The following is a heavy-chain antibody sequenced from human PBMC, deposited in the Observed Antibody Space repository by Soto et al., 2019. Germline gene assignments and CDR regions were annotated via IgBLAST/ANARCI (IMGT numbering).Heavy chain of an antibody. CDR1: GFTFTSSA. J-gene: IGHJ6*02. V-gene: IGHV1-58*01. CDR2: IVVGSGNT. Sequence: ASVKVSCKASGFTFTSSAVQWVRQARGQRLEWIGWIVVGSGNTNYAQKFQERVTITRDMSTSTAYMELSSLRSEDTAVYYCAADSSQWLTLYYYYGMDVWGQGTTVTVSS. CDR3: AADSSQWLTLYYYYGMDV. D-gene: IGHD6-19*01.